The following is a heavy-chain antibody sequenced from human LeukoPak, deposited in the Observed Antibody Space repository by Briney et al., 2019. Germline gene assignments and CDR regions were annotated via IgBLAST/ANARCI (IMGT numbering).Heavy chain of an antibody. CDR3: ARDHVYGGADY. CDR1: GFTFHNYA. V-gene: IGHV3-43*02. J-gene: IGHJ4*02. CDR2: TSGDGITT. Sequence: GECLRLSCAASGFTFHNYAIHWVRQAPGKGLEWVSLTSGDGITTYFADSVKGRFTISRDNSKSSLFLQMNSLRTEDTALYYCARDHVYGGADYWGQGTLVTASS. D-gene: IGHD5/OR15-5a*01.